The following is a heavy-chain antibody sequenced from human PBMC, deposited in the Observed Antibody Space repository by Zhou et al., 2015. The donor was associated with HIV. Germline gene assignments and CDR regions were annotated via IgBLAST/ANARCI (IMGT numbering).Heavy chain of an antibody. Sequence: VQLVQSGAEVKKPGSSVKVSCKVSGAIFDTYTINWVRQAPGQGLEWMGRLIPTFDAENHAQKFRGRLTISADKSTGAVYMELSTLRSEDAAVYYCARSSGNYDFAFDVWGQGTRLIVSS. J-gene: IGHJ3*01. V-gene: IGHV1-69*06. CDR1: GAIFDTYT. D-gene: IGHD3-22*01. CDR2: LIPTFDAE. CDR3: ARSSGNYDFAFDV.